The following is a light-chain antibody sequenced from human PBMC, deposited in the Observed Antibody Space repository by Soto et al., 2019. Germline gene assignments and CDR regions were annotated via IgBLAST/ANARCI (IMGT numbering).Light chain of an antibody. CDR2: GAS. Sequence: EIVMTQSPATLSVSPGERATLSCRASQSVSSNLAWYQQKPGQAPRLLIYGASTRDTGIPARFSGSRSGKEFTLTISSLQSEDFAVYFCQQYNNWPPTFGQGTRLEIK. CDR1: QSVSSN. V-gene: IGKV3-15*01. CDR3: QQYNNWPPT. J-gene: IGKJ5*01.